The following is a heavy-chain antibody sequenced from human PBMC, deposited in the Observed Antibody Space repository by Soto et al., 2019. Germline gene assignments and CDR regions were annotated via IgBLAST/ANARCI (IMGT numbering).Heavy chain of an antibody. CDR3: ARDGDPGYSFWSGPLGGGRFDP. J-gene: IGHJ5*02. CDR2: IVPLFGTA. V-gene: IGHV1-69*12. CDR1: GATFGNTA. Sequence: QVQLVQSGAEVKEPGSSVNVSCKTSGATFGNTAVTWVRQAPGQGLEWIGGIVPLFGTANYAQKFRGRVTITADESTSTAYMELSSLRTDATAVYYCARDGDPGYSFWSGPLGGGRFDPWGQGTLVTVSS. D-gene: IGHD3-3*01.